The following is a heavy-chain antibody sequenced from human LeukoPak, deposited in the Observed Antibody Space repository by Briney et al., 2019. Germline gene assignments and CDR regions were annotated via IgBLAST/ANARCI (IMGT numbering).Heavy chain of an antibody. Sequence: GGSLRLSCAASGFTFSSYAMTWVRQAPGKGLEWVSAISTSGDSTYYADSVRGRFTISRDNSKNTLYLQMNSLRAEDTAVYYCARASGWYGDDYWGQGTLVTVSS. D-gene: IGHD6-19*01. J-gene: IGHJ4*02. CDR1: GFTFSSYA. V-gene: IGHV3-23*01. CDR3: ARASGWYGDDY. CDR2: ISTSGDST.